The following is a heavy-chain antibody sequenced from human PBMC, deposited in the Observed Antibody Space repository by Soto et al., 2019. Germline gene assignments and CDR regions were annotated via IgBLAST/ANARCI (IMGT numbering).Heavy chain of an antibody. CDR2: SSGSGGST. Sequence: GGSLRLSCAASGFTFSSYAMSWVRQAPGKGLEWVSASSGSGGSTYYADSVKGRFTISRDNSKNTLYLQMNSLRAEDTAVYYCAKDQRRIAVAGTPPSAYFDYWGQGTLVTVSS. CDR3: AKDQRRIAVAGTPPSAYFDY. D-gene: IGHD6-19*01. V-gene: IGHV3-23*01. J-gene: IGHJ4*02. CDR1: GFTFSSYA.